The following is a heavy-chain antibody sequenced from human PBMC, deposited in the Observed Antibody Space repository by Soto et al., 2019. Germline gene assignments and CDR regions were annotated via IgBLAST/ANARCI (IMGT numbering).Heavy chain of an antibody. CDR1: GGSISNSSYL. Sequence: SGTLSLTCAVSGGSISNSSYLWGWIRQPPGKGLQWIGSVPYSGSTYYNPSLKSRVTISVDTSKTQSSLRLSSVTAADTAVYYCSRIAVSGPITGFAYWGQGALVTVSS. D-gene: IGHD6-19*01. CDR2: VPYSGST. CDR3: SRIAVSGPITGFAY. V-gene: IGHV4-39*01. J-gene: IGHJ4*02.